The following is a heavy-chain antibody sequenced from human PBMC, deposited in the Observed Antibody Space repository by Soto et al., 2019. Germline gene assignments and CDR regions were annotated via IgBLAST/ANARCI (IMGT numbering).Heavy chain of an antibody. D-gene: IGHD5-18*01. CDR2: INHSGST. CDR3: ARDGGYSYGRFDY. CDR1: GGSFSGYY. V-gene: IGHV4-34*01. J-gene: IGHJ4*02. Sequence: PSECLSLTCAVYGGSFSGYYWSWIRQPPGKGLEWIGEINHSGSTNYNPSLKSRVTISVDTSKNQFSLKLSSVTAADTAVYYCARDGGYSYGRFDYWGQGTLVTAPQ.